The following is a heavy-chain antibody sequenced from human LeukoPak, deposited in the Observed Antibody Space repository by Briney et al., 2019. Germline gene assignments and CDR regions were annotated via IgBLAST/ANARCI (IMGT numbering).Heavy chain of an antibody. CDR2: ISSSSSYI. CDR1: GFTFSTYS. Sequence: GGSLRLSCAASGFTFSTYSMNWVRQAPGKGLEWVSSISSSSSYIYYADSVKGRFTISRDNAKNSLYLQMNSLRAEDTAVYYCARHRGVVPFHYWGQGTLVTVSS. CDR3: ARHRGVVPFHY. D-gene: IGHD3-3*01. J-gene: IGHJ4*02. V-gene: IGHV3-21*01.